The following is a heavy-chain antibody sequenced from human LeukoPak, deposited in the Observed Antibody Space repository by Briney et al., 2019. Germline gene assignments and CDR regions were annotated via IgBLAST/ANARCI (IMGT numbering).Heavy chain of an antibody. CDR2: IYYTGST. V-gene: IGHV4-39*01. CDR1: GGSICSSSYY. J-gene: IGHJ4*02. Sequence: SETLSLTCTVSGGSICSSSYYWGWIRQPPGKGLEWIGSIYYTGSTYYNPSLKSRVTMSVDTSKSQFSLKLSSVTAADTAVYYCARSYCSGGSCYRGRFDFWGQGTLVTVFS. D-gene: IGHD2-15*01. CDR3: ARSYCSGGSCYRGRFDF.